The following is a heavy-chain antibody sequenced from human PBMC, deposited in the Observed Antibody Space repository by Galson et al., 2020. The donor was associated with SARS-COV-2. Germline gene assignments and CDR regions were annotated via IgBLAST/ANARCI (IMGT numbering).Heavy chain of an antibody. J-gene: IGHJ4*02. V-gene: IGHV3-30*04. CDR3: AKEGRARQLWPHQVYFDY. CDR1: GFTFSSYA. Sequence: GGSLRLSCAASGFTFSSYAMHWVRQAPGKGLEWVAVISYDGSNKYYADSVKGRFTISRDNSKNTLYLQMNSLRAEDTAVYYCAKEGRARQLWPHQVYFDYWGQGTLVTVSS. D-gene: IGHD5-18*01. CDR2: ISYDGSNK.